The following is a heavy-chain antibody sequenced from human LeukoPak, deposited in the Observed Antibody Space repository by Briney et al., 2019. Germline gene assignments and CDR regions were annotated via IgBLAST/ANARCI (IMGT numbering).Heavy chain of an antibody. CDR1: GGSFSGYY. CDR2: INHSGGT. V-gene: IGHV4-34*01. J-gene: IGHJ5*02. CDR3: ARYNRGSTSFDP. D-gene: IGHD2-2*01. Sequence: SETLSLTCAVYGGSFSGYYWSWFRQPPGKGLEWIGEINHSGGTNYNPSLKSRVTISVDTSKNQFSLKLSSVTAADTAVYYCARYNRGSTSFDPWGQGTLVTVSS.